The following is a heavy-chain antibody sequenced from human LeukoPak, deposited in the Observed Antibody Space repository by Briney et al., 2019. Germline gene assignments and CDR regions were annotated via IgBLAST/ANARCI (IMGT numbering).Heavy chain of an antibody. D-gene: IGHD6-13*01. V-gene: IGHV3-30*03. CDR1: GFSFSDFS. CDR2: ISYDGSNK. CDR3: AREVPSSSWYNYFDY. J-gene: IGHJ4*02. Sequence: PGGSLRLSCAASGFSFSDFSMNWVRQAPGKGLEWVAVISYDGSNKYYADSVKGRFTISRDNSKNTLYLQMNSLRAEDTAVYYCAREVPSSSWYNYFDYWGQGTLVTVSS.